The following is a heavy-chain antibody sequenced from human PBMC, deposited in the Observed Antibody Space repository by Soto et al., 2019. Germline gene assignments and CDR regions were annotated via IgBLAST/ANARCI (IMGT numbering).Heavy chain of an antibody. D-gene: IGHD4-4*01. CDR2: INPNSGGT. Sequence: GASVKVSCKASGYTFTGYYMHWVRQAPGQGLEWMGWINPNSGGTNYAQKFQGWVTMTRDTSISTAYMELSRLRSDDTAVYYCAKENSNYDPYGMDVWGQGTTVTVSS. CDR1: GYTFTGYY. V-gene: IGHV1-2*04. J-gene: IGHJ6*02. CDR3: AKENSNYDPYGMDV.